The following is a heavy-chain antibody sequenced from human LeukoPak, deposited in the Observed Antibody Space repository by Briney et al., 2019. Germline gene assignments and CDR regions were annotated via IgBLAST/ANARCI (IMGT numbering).Heavy chain of an antibody. D-gene: IGHD5-24*01. CDR3: AKGHGRPVYYYYGMDV. CDR2: ISYDGSNK. CDR1: GFTFSSYG. V-gene: IGHV3-30*18. Sequence: GGSLTLSCGASGFTFSSYGMHWVPQAPGKGLEWVAVISYDGSNKYYADSVKGRFTISRDNSKNTLYLQMNSLRAEDTAVYYCAKGHGRPVYYYYGMDVWGQGTTVTVSS. J-gene: IGHJ6*02.